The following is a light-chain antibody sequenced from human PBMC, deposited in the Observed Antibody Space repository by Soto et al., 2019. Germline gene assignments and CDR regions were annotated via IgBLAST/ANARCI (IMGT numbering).Light chain of an antibody. Sequence: IQMTQSPSSLSASVGDTVTITCRASQIISNYLNWYQQKPGKAPNLLIYAASSLQSGVPSRFSGSASGTDCTLPISSLQPEDFATYYCQQIYSTPRTFGQGTKVEIK. J-gene: IGKJ1*01. V-gene: IGKV1-39*01. CDR3: QQIYSTPRT. CDR1: QIISNY. CDR2: AAS.